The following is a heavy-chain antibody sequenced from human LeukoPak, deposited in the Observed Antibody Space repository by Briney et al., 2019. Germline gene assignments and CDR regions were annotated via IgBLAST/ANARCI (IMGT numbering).Heavy chain of an antibody. D-gene: IGHD2-21*01. CDR1: GFIFSRYW. V-gene: IGHV3-74*01. CDR3: ARELPFDL. Sequence: GGSLRLSCAASGFIFSRYWMHWVRQAPGKGLVWISRIKSDGSSTNYADSVKGRFTISRDNAKSTLYLQMNSLRADDTAVYYCARELPFDLWGRGTLVAVSS. J-gene: IGHJ2*01. CDR2: IKSDGSST.